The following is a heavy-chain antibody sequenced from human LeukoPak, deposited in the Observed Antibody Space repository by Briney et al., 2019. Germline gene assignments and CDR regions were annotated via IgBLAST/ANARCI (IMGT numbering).Heavy chain of an antibody. J-gene: IGHJ4*02. D-gene: IGHD2-21*01. CDR1: GYSFTTHW. CDR3: ARHLRGYSPPLI. Sequence: GESLKISCKASGYSFTTHWIGWVRQMPGKGLEWMGIIYPGDSDTRYSPSFQGQVTISADKSISTAYLQWSSLKASDTALYYCARHLRGYSPPLIWGQGTLVTVSS. CDR2: IYPGDSDT. V-gene: IGHV5-51*01.